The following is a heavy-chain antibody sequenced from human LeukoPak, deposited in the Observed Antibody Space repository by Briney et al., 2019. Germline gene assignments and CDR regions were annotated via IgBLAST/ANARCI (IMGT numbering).Heavy chain of an antibody. V-gene: IGHV1-8*01. Sequence: GASVKVSCKAPGYTFTSYDINWVRQATGQGLEWMGWMNPNSGNTGYAQKFQGRVTMTRNTSISTAYMELSSLRSEDTAVYYCARGRLGSVRSTSQKKNWFDPWGQGTLVTVSS. CDR1: GYTFTSYD. CDR3: ARGRLGSVRSTSQKKNWFDP. CDR2: MNPNSGNT. J-gene: IGHJ5*02. D-gene: IGHD2-2*01.